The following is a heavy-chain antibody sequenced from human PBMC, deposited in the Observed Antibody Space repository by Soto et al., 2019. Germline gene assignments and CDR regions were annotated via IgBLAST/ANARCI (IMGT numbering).Heavy chain of an antibody. V-gene: IGHV4-39*01. J-gene: IGHJ1*01. CDR2: IYYSGTT. CDR3: VIPKRVMACLFEHFQH. Sequence: QLQLQESGPGLVKPSETLSLICSVSGVSLTSSSYYWGWVRQSPGRGLEWIGSIYYSGTTYYNPSLKSRVTVSVDTSNNQFSLKLNSVTAADTALYYCVIPKRVMACLFEHFQHWGQGALVTVSS. D-gene: IGHD2-21*01. CDR1: GVSLTSSSYY.